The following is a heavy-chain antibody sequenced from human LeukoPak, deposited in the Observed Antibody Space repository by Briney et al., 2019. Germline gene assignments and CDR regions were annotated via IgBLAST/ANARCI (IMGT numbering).Heavy chain of an antibody. V-gene: IGHV3-30*04. Sequence: GGSLRLSCAASGFTFNKYAIHWARQAPGKGLEWVAVISNDGVTRIFANSVKGRFTISRDNWKNTLYLQLSSLRVEDTAVYYCVREGYYDSGGPFSGYFDYWGRGDLVTVSS. CDR1: GFTFNKYA. J-gene: IGHJ4*02. CDR2: ISNDGVTR. D-gene: IGHD3-22*01. CDR3: VREGYYDSGGPFSGYFDY.